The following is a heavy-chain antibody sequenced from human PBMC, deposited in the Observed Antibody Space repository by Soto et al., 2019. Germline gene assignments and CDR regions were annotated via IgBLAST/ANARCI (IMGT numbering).Heavy chain of an antibody. J-gene: IGHJ4*02. CDR1: GFTFSNAW. V-gene: IGHV3-15*01. CDR3: ARGRYREVAVAGYGEYYFDY. Sequence: EVQLVESGGGLVKPGGSLRLSCAASGFTFSNAWMSWVRQAPGKGLEWVGRIRSNADGGTTNYAAPARDRFTMSRDDSKNTLYLQMNSLRAEDTAVYYCARGRYREVAVAGYGEYYFDYWGQGTLVTVSS. CDR2: IRSNADGGTT. D-gene: IGHD6-19*01.